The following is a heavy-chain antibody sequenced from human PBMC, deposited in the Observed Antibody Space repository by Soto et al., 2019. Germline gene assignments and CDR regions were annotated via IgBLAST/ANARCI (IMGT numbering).Heavy chain of an antibody. J-gene: IGHJ4*02. CDR2: IYPGDSDT. CDR3: ARLTETYSGYDTNYFDY. D-gene: IGHD5-12*01. V-gene: IGHV5-51*01. CDR1: GYSFTSYW. Sequence: GESLKISCKGSGYSFTSYWIGWVRQMPGKGLEWMGIIYPGDSDTRYSPSFQGQVTISADKSISTAYLQWSSLKASDTAMYYCARLTETYSGYDTNYFDYWGQGTLVTVSS.